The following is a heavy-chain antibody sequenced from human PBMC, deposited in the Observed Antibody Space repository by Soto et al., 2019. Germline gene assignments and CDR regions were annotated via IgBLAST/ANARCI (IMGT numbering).Heavy chain of an antibody. D-gene: IGHD5-18*01. CDR3: ARDTAGGRATAILAY. V-gene: IGHV3-30-3*01. J-gene: IGHJ4*02. CDR2: ISSDGSNK. CDR1: GFTFSSYA. Sequence: QSGGSLRLSCAASGFTFSSYAMHWVRQAPGKGLEWVSVISSDGSNKYYADSVKGRFTISRDNSKNTLYLQMNSLRAEDTGIYYCARDTAGGRATAILAYWGQGILVTVSS.